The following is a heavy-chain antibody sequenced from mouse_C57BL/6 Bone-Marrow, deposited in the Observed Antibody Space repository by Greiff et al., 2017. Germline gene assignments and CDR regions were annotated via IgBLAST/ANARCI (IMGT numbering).Heavy chain of an antibody. CDR2: IYPGSGST. D-gene: IGHD2-1*01. Sequence: VKLQESGAELVKPGASVKMSCKASGYTFTSYWITWVKQRPGQGLEWIGDIYPGSGSTNYNEKFKSKATLTVDTSSSTAYMQLSSLTSEDSAVYYGARERTYGNYFEFDVWGTGTTVTVSS. J-gene: IGHJ1*03. CDR3: ARERTYGNYFEFDV. V-gene: IGHV1-55*01. CDR1: GYTFTSYW.